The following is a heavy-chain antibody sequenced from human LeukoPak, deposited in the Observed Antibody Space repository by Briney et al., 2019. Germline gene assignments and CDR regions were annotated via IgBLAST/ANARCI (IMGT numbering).Heavy chain of an antibody. CDR2: INHSGST. J-gene: IGHJ4*02. V-gene: IGHV4-34*01. D-gene: IGHD2-2*01. CDR1: GGSFSGYY. CDR3: ARTPQYQPSPRDDY. Sequence: SETLSLTCAVYGGSFSGYYWSWIRQPPGKGLEWIGEINHSGSTNYNPSLKSRVTISVDTSKNQFSLKLSSVTAADTAVYYCARTPQYQPSPRDDYWGQGTLVTVSS.